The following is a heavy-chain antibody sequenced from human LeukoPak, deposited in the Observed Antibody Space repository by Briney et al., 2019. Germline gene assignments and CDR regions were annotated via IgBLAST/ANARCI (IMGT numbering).Heavy chain of an antibody. CDR1: GFTFRSYS. Sequence: GGSLRLSCAASGFTFRSYSMNWVRQAPGQGQEGVSSISSSSRYIYYADSLTGRITISRDNAKNSLYLQMNSLRAEDTAVYYCARVAVTMIVVVPHYYYMDVWGKGTTVTVSS. D-gene: IGHD3-22*01. CDR2: ISSSSRYI. J-gene: IGHJ6*03. V-gene: IGHV3-21*01. CDR3: ARVAVTMIVVVPHYYYMDV.